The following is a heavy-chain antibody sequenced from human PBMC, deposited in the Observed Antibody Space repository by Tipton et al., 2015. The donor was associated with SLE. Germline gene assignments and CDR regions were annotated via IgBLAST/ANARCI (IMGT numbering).Heavy chain of an antibody. CDR3: ARGGGFIGDAFDI. CDR2: IYTSGST. CDR1: GGSISSGSYY. D-gene: IGHD3-10*01. V-gene: IGHV4-61*09. Sequence: TLSLTCTVSGGSISSGSYYWCWIRQPAGKGLEWIGYIYTSGSTNYNPSLKSRVTISVDTSKNQFSLKLSSVTAADTAVYYCARGGGFIGDAFDIWGQGTMVTVSS. J-gene: IGHJ3*02.